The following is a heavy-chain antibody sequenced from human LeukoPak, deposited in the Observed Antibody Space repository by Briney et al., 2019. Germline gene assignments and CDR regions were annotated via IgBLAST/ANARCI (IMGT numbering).Heavy chain of an antibody. CDR3: ARGNYDFWSGYWEAYYYYGMDV. D-gene: IGHD3-3*01. J-gene: IGHJ6*02. CDR1: GFTFSSYS. CDR2: INSDGSST. V-gene: IGHV3-74*01. Sequence: GGSLRLSCAASGFTFSSYSMNWVRQAPGKGLVWVSRINSDGSSTSYADSVKGRFTISRDNAKNTLYLQMNSLRAEDTAVYYCARGNYDFWSGYWEAYYYYGMDVWGQGTTVTVSS.